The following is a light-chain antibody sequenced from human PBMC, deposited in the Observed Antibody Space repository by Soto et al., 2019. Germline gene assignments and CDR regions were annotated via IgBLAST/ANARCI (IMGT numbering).Light chain of an antibody. J-gene: IGLJ3*02. CDR2: EVS. Sequence: QSALTQPASVSGSPGQSITISCTGTSSDVGGYNYVSWYQQRPGKAPKLMIYEVSDRPSGVSNRFSGSKSGNTASLTISGLQAEDEPVYYCSSYATSSAVFGGGTQLTVL. CDR3: SSYATSSAV. V-gene: IGLV2-14*01. CDR1: SSDVGGYNY.